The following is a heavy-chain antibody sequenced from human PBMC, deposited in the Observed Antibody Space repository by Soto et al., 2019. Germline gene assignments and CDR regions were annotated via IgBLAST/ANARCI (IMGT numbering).Heavy chain of an antibody. D-gene: IGHD6-6*01. CDR2: IDPSDSYT. CDR1: GYSFTSYW. J-gene: IGHJ5*02. CDR3: ARTLRAARPGYDANWFDP. Sequence: PGESLKISCKGSGYSFTSYWISWVRQMPGKGLEWMGRIDPSDSYTNYSPSFQGHVTISADKSISTAYLQWSSLKASDTAMYYCARTLRAARPGYDANWFDPWGQGTLVTVSS. V-gene: IGHV5-10-1*01.